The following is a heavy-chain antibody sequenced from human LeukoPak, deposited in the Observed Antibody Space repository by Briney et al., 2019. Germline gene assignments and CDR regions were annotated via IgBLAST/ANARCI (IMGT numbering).Heavy chain of an antibody. CDR2: IYYSGST. V-gene: IGHV4-39*01. CDR3: ASAVDPPDYYMDV. CDR1: GGSISSSSYY. Sequence: SETLSLTCTVSGGSISSSSYYWGWIRQPPGKGLEWIGSIYYSGSTYYNPSLKSRVTISVDTSKNQFSLKLSSVTAADTAVYYCASAVDPPDYYMDVWGKGTTVTVSS. J-gene: IGHJ6*03. D-gene: IGHD3-9*01.